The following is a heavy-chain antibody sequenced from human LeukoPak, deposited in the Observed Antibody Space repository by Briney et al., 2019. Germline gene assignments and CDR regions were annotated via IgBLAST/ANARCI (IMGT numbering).Heavy chain of an antibody. CDR2: IYYSGST. J-gene: IGHJ4*02. CDR1: GGSIRSSYYY. V-gene: IGHV4-61*01. D-gene: IGHD6-13*01. CDR3: ARKSTIAAEFDY. Sequence: SETLSLTCTVSGGSIRSSYYYWSWIRQPPGKGLEWIGYIYYSGSTNYNPSLKSRVTISVDTSKNQFSLKLSSVTAADTAVYYCARKSTIAAEFDYWGQGTLVTVSS.